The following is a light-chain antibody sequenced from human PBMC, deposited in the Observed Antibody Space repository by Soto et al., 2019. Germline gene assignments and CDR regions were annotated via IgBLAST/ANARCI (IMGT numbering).Light chain of an antibody. CDR2: DAS. V-gene: IGKV3-11*01. J-gene: IGKJ5*01. CDR1: QSVSSY. CDR3: QQRDNWPPVT. Sequence: EIVLTQSPATLSLSPGERATLSCRASQSVSSYLAWYQQKPGQAPRLLIYDASNRATGIPARFSGSGSGTDVTLTISSLEPENFAVHYGQQRDNWPPVTFGRGTRVEIK.